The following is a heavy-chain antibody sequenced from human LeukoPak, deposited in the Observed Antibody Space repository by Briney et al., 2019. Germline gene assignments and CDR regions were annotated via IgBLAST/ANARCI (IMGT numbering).Heavy chain of an antibody. D-gene: IGHD3-10*01. CDR2: IYYSGST. Sequence: ETLSLTCTVSGGSISSSSYYWGWIRQPPGKGLEWIGSIYYSGSTYYNPSLKSRVTISVDTSKNQFSLKLSSVTAADTAVYYCARLTHMVRGVIITNWGQGTLVTVSS. J-gene: IGHJ4*02. CDR1: GGSISSSSYY. CDR3: ARLTHMVRGVIITN. V-gene: IGHV4-39*01.